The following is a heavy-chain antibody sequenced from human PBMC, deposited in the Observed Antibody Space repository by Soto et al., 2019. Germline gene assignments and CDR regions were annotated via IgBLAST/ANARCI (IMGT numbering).Heavy chain of an antibody. D-gene: IGHD6-19*01. V-gene: IGHV1-46*01. CDR1: GYTFTSYY. J-gene: IGHJ3*02. Sequence: QVQLVQSGAEVKKPGASVKVSCKASGYTFTSYYMHWVRQAPGQGLEWMGIINPSGGSTSYVEKFQGRVTMTRDTSTSTVYMELSSLRSEDTAVYYCAREAGRVAFDIWGQGKMVTVSP. CDR2: INPSGGST. CDR3: AREAGRVAFDI.